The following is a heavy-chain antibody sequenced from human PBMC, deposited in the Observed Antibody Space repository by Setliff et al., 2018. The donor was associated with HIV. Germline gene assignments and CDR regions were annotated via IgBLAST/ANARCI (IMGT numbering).Heavy chain of an antibody. CDR1: GYTFKSYG. J-gene: IGHJ4*02. CDR3: ARYRPRSYDDILTGFGRFDY. Sequence: ASVMVSCKASGYTFKSYGITWVRQAPGQGLEWMGWISAYHHKTNYAQKLQGRVTMTTDTSTSTAYMELRSLRSDDTAVYYYARYRPRSYDDILTGFGRFDYWGQGSLVTVSS. D-gene: IGHD3-9*01. CDR2: ISAYHHKT. V-gene: IGHV1-18*01.